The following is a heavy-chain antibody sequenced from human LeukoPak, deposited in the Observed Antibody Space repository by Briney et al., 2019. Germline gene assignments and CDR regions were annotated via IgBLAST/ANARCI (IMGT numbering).Heavy chain of an antibody. CDR3: ARDLGGYSDGSYYYYMDV. CDR1: GGSVSTYY. J-gene: IGHJ6*03. Sequence: SETLSLTCTVSGGSVSTYYWSWIRQPAGKGLEFIGRFLTSGTSGTANYNPSLKNRVTMSLDTSKNQFSLKLTSVTAADTAVYYCARDLGGYSDGSYYYYMDVWGKGTTVTVSS. D-gene: IGHD5-18*01. V-gene: IGHV4-4*07. CDR2: FLTSGTSGTA.